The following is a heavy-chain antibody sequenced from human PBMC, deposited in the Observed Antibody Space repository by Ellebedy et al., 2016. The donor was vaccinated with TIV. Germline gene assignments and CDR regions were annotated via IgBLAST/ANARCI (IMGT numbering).Heavy chain of an antibody. CDR1: GGSFSDHD. J-gene: IGHJ5*02. V-gene: IGHV4-34*01. D-gene: IGHD3-10*01. Sequence: MPSETLSLTCGAYGGSFSDHDWAWIRKSPGKGLAWIGEPNQHAYIKYNPSIKSRATIPAATSKKEISLKLTSVIAADTAVYYCARYGYDSGSYALESWGQGTLVTVSS. CDR2: PNQHAYI. CDR3: ARYGYDSGSYALES.